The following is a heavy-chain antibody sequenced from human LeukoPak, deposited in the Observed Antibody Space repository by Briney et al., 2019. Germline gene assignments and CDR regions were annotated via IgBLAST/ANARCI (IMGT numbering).Heavy chain of an antibody. J-gene: IGHJ4*02. Sequence: PGRSLRLSCAASGFNFSNTLLHWVRQAPGKGLEWVAVSSFDGTKKYYADSVKGRFVISGDNSKSTLYLQMNSLRAEDTAAYYCARVGNSSGWHDAFGYFDSWGQGVLVTVSS. CDR2: SSFDGTKK. V-gene: IGHV3-30*09. CDR3: ARVGNSSGWHDAFGYFDS. CDR1: GFNFSNTL. D-gene: IGHD6-19*01.